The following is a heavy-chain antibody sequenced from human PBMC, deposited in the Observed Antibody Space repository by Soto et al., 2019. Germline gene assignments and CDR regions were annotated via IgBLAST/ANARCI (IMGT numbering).Heavy chain of an antibody. Sequence: TLSLTLTVAGGSLSSGGYYWSWIRQHPGKGLEWIGYIYYSGSTYYNPSLKSRVTISVDTSKIQFSLKLSSVTAADTAVYYCARDARIADRPRLGNDYYYGMDVWGQGTTVTVS. J-gene: IGHJ6*02. V-gene: IGHV4-31*02. CDR1: GGSLSSGGYY. CDR2: IYYSGST. D-gene: IGHD6-6*01. CDR3: ARDARIADRPRLGNDYYYGMDV.